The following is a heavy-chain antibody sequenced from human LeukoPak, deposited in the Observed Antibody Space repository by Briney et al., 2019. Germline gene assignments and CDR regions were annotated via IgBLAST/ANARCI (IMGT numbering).Heavy chain of an antibody. V-gene: IGHV6-1*01. CDR2: TYYRSKWYT. CDR1: GDSVSSNSAA. CDR3: ARDPGTVAVVDAFDI. J-gene: IGHJ3*02. Sequence: SQTLSLTCAISGDSVSSNSAAWNWIRQSPSRGLEWLGRTYYRSKWYTNYAVSVKSRITINPDTSKNKFSLQLNSVTPEDAAVYYCARDPGTVAVVDAFDIWGQGTMVTVSS. D-gene: IGHD6-19*01.